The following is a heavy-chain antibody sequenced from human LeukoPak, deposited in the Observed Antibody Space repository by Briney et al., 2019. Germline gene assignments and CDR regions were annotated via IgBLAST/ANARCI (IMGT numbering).Heavy chain of an antibody. CDR3: AKDGGMTVAYYYYYMDV. D-gene: IGHD3-3*01. V-gene: IGHV3-23*01. J-gene: IGHJ6*03. Sequence: GGSLRLSCAASGFTFSSYAMSWVRQAPGKGLEWVSAISGSGGSTYYADSVKGRFTISRDNSKNTLYLQMNSLRAEDTAVYYCAKDGGMTVAYYYYYMDVWGKGTTVTVSS. CDR2: ISGSGGST. CDR1: GFTFSSYA.